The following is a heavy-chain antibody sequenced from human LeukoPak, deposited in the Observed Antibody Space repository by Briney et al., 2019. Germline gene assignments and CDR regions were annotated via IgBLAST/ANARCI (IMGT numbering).Heavy chain of an antibody. CDR2: INPNSGGT. J-gene: IGHJ5*02. CDR3: VREVDCSGGSCYWFDP. D-gene: IGHD2-15*01. V-gene: IGHV1-2*04. Sequence: ASVKVSCKASGYTFTGYYMHWGRQAPGQGREWMGWINPNSGGTNYAQKFQGWVTMTRDTSISTAYMELSRLRSDDTAVYYCVREVDCSGGSCYWFDPWGQGTLVTVSS. CDR1: GYTFTGYY.